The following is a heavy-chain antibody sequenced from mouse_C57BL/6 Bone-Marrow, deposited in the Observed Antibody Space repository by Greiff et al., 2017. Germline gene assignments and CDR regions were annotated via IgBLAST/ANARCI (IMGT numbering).Heavy chain of an antibody. J-gene: IGHJ3*01. CDR1: GFTFSDYG. D-gene: IGHD2-1*01. CDR3: ARMYYGNQAWFAY. Sequence: EVKLVESGGGLVQPGGSLKLSCAASGFTFSDYGMAWVRPAPRKGPEWVAFISNLAYSIYYADTVTGRFTISRENAKNTLYLEMSSLRSEDTAMYYCARMYYGNQAWFAYWGQGTLVTVSA. CDR2: ISNLAYSI. V-gene: IGHV5-15*04.